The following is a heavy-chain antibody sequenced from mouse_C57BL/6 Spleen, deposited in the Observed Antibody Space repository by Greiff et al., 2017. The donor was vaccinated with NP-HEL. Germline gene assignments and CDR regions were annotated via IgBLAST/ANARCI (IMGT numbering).Heavy chain of an antibody. CDR2: IYPGDGDT. J-gene: IGHJ2*01. CDR1: GYAFSSSW. CDR3: AREDMAY. Sequence: VKLQQSGPELVKPGASVKISCKASGYAFSSSWMNWVKQRPGKGLEWIGRIYPGDGDTNYNGKFKGKATLTADKSSSTAYMQLSSLTSEDSAVYFCAREDMAYWGQGTTLTVSS. V-gene: IGHV1-82*01. D-gene: IGHD1-1*02.